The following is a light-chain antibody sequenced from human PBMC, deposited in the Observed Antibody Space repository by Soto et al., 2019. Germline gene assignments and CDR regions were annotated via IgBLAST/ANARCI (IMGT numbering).Light chain of an antibody. CDR1: QSISSW. V-gene: IGKV1-5*01. CDR3: QQYNSYLWT. Sequence: DIQMTQSPSTLSASVGDRVTTTCRASQSISSWLAWYQQKPGRAPKLLIYDASSLESGVPSRFSGIGSGTEFTLTITSLQPDDFATYYCQQYNSYLWTFGEGTKVDIK. CDR2: DAS. J-gene: IGKJ1*01.